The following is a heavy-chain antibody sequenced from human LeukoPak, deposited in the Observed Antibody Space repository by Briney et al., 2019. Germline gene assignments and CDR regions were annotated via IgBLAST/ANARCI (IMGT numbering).Heavy chain of an antibody. Sequence: EWIGEIYHSGSTNYNPSLKSRVTISVDKSKNQFSLKLSSVTAADTAVYYCASSGAGSSKDYWGQGTLVTVPS. J-gene: IGHJ4*02. CDR3: ASSGAGSSKDY. V-gene: IGHV4-4*02. CDR2: IYHSGST. D-gene: IGHD3-10*01.